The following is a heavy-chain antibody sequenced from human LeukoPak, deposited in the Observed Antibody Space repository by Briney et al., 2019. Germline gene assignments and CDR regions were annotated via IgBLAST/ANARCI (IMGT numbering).Heavy chain of an antibody. CDR2: INPNSGGT. D-gene: IGHD3-22*01. V-gene: IGHV1-2*02. CDR1: GYTFTGYY. Sequence: ASAKVSCKASGYTFTGYYMHWVRQAPGQGLEWMGWINPNSGGTNYAQKFQGRVTMTRDTSISTAYMELSRLRSDDTAVYYCARDLYYYDSSGYYYASIYYYGMDVWGQGTTVTVSS. CDR3: ARDLYYYDSSGYYYASIYYYGMDV. J-gene: IGHJ6*02.